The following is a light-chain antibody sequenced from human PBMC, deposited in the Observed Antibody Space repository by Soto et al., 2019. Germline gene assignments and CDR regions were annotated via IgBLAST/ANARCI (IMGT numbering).Light chain of an antibody. Sequence: SVLPQPPSASATPGRTVTISCSGSSSNIGTSSVHWYKHLPGTAPKPLIYTNDQRPSGVPDRFSGSKSGTSASLAISGLQSEDEADYYCAVWDDSLNGHVFGAGTKVTVL. J-gene: IGLJ1*01. CDR1: SSNIGTSS. V-gene: IGLV1-44*01. CDR2: TND. CDR3: AVWDDSLNGHV.